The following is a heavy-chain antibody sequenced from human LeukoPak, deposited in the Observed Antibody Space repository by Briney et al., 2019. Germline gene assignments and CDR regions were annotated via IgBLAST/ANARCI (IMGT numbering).Heavy chain of an antibody. CDR2: ISSSSYI. Sequence: GGSLRLSCAASGFTFSSYSMNWVRQTPGKGLEWVSSISSSSYIYYADSVKGRFTISRDNAKNSLYLQMNSLRAEDTAVYYCASLYPFDWLSKGFDYWGQGTPVTVSS. CDR1: GFTFSSYS. D-gene: IGHD3-9*01. V-gene: IGHV3-21*01. J-gene: IGHJ4*02. CDR3: ASLYPFDWLSKGFDY.